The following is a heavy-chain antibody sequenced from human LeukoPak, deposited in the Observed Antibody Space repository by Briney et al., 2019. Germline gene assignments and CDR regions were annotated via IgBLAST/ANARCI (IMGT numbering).Heavy chain of an antibody. CDR3: ASRDSMVRGVITRPDFDY. CDR1: GGSISSYY. Sequence: PSETLSLTCTVSGGSISSYYWSWIRQPPGKGLEWIGYIYYSGSTNYNPSLKSRVTISVDTSKNQFSLKLSSVTAADTAVYYCASRDSMVRGVITRPDFDYWGQGTLVTVSS. D-gene: IGHD3-10*01. J-gene: IGHJ4*02. V-gene: IGHV4-59*12. CDR2: IYYSGST.